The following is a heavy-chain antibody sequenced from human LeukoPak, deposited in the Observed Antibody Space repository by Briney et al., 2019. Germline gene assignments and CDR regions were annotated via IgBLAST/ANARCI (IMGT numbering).Heavy chain of an antibody. CDR3: ARDRRFIAVATPPDY. J-gene: IGHJ4*02. CDR2: ISSSGSTI. V-gene: IGHV3-11*04. Sequence: GGSLRLSCAASGFTFSDYYMSWIRQAPGKGLEWVSYISSSGSTIYYADSVKDRFTISRDNAKNSLYLQMNSLRAEDTAVYYCARDRRFIAVATPPDYWGQGTLVTVSS. CDR1: GFTFSDYY. D-gene: IGHD6-19*01.